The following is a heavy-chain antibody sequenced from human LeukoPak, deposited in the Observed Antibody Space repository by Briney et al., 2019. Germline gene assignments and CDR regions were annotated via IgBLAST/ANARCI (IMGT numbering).Heavy chain of an antibody. J-gene: IGHJ4*02. D-gene: IGHD5-18*01. V-gene: IGHV3-48*01. CDR1: GFTFSSYS. CDR3: ARESRGYSYGFDY. Sequence: GSLRLSCAASGFTFSSYSMNWVRQAPGKGLEWVSYISSSSSTIYYADSVKGRFAISRDNAKNSLYLQMNSLRAEDTAVYYCARESRGYSYGFDYWGQGTLVTVSS. CDR2: ISSSSSTI.